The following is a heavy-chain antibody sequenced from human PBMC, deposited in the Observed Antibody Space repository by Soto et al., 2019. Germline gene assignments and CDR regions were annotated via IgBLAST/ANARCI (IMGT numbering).Heavy chain of an antibody. D-gene: IGHD3-22*01. Sequence: GGSLRLSCAASGFTFSSYGMHWVRQAPGKGLEWVAVISYHRSNKYYADSVKGRFTISRDNSKNTLYLQMNSLRAEDTAVYYCAKDLVYYYDSSGRANYFDYWGQGTLVTVSS. CDR2: ISYHRSNK. CDR1: GFTFSSYG. CDR3: AKDLVYYYDSSGRANYFDY. J-gene: IGHJ4*02. V-gene: IGHV3-30*18.